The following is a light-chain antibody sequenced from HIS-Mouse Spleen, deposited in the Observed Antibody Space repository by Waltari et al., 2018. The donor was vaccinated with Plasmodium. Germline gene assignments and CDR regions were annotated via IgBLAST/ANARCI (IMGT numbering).Light chain of an antibody. CDR3: YSTDSSGNHRV. J-gene: IGLJ3*02. CDR2: EDS. V-gene: IGLV3-10*01. CDR1: ALPKKY. Sequence: SYELTQPPSVSVSPGQTARITCPGDALPKKYAYWYQQKSGQAPVLVIYEDSKRPAGIPEIFSGFSSGTMATLTISGAQVEDEADYYCYSTDSSGNHRVFGGGTKLTVL.